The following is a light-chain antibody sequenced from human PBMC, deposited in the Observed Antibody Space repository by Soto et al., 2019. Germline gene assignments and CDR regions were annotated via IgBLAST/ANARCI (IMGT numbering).Light chain of an antibody. CDR3: QQYNTYST. V-gene: IGKV1-5*01. Sequence: DIQMTQSPSTLSASVGDRVTITCPASQSISRWLTWYQQKPGKAPKALIYDASTLRSGVPSRFSGGGSGTEFTLTISSLQPDDFATYYCQQYNTYSTFGQGTRLEIK. CDR1: QSISRW. CDR2: DAS. J-gene: IGKJ5*01.